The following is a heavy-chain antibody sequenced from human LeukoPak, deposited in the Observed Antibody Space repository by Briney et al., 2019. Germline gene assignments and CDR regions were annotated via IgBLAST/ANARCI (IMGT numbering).Heavy chain of an antibody. V-gene: IGHV1-69*05. Sequence: GASVKVSCKASGGTFSSYAISWVRQAPGQGLEWMGGIFPIFGTANYAQKFQGRVTITTDESTSTAYMELSSLRSEDTAVYYCASRGARYCSSTSCYNYYYYYMDVWGKGTTVTVSS. CDR1: GGTFSSYA. J-gene: IGHJ6*03. CDR3: ASRGARYCSSTSCYNYYYYYMDV. CDR2: IFPIFGTA. D-gene: IGHD2-2*01.